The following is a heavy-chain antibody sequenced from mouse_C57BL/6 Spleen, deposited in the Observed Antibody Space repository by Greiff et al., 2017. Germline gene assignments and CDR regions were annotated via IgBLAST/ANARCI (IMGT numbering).Heavy chain of an antibody. V-gene: IGHV1-61*01. D-gene: IGHD2-4*01. CDR2: IYPSDSET. CDR1: GYTFTSYW. CDR3: ARGSYDYYFDY. J-gene: IGHJ2*01. Sequence: QVQLQQPGAELVRPGSSVKLSCKASGYTFTSYWMDWVKQRPGQGLEWIGNIYPSDSETHYNQKFKDKATLTVDKSSSTAYMQLSSLTSEDSAVYYCARGSYDYYFDYWGKGTTLTVSS.